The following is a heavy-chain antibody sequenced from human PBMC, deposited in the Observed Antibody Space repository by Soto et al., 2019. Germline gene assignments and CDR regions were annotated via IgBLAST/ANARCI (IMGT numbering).Heavy chain of an antibody. Sequence: QVQLQESGPGLVKPSQTLSLTCTVSGGSISSGDYYWSWIRQPPGKGLEWIGYIYYSGSTYYNPSLKRRVTITVDTSKNQFSLKLSSVTAADTAVYYCARALGYDIVTGCFSTHDYWGQGTLVTVSS. CDR3: ARALGYDIVTGCFSTHDY. J-gene: IGHJ4*02. D-gene: IGHD3-9*01. CDR1: GGSISSGDYY. V-gene: IGHV4-30-4*01. CDR2: IYYSGST.